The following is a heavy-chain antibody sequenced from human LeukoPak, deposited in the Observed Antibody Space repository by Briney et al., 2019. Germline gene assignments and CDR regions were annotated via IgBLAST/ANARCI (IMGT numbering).Heavy chain of an antibody. D-gene: IGHD6-6*01. J-gene: IGHJ4*02. CDR3: ARDRSIASDY. V-gene: IGHV3-74*01. Sequence: PGGSLRLSCAASGFTFSSYWMHWVRQAPGKGLVWVSHINSDGSSTSYADSVKGRFTISGDNAKNTLYLQMNSLRAEDTAVYYCARDRSIASDYWGQGTLVTVSS. CDR2: INSDGSST. CDR1: GFTFSSYW.